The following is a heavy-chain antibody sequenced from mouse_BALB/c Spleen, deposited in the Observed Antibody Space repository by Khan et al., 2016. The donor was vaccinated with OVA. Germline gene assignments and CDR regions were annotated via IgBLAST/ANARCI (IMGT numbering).Heavy chain of an antibody. D-gene: IGHD2-1*01. J-gene: IGHJ1*01. CDR1: GYTFTDYS. CDR3: ARGNNFV. V-gene: IGHV9-2-1*01. CDR2: INTETGEP. Sequence: QIQLVQSGPELKKPGETVWISCKASGYTFTDYSMHWVKQAPGKDLKWLGWINTETGEPTYADDFKGRFAFYLESSASTSYLQINNLKNEDTAADFCARGNNFVWGAGTTVTVSS.